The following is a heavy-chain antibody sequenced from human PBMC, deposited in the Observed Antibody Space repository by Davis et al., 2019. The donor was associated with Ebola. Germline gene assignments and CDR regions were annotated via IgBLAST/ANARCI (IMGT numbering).Heavy chain of an antibody. J-gene: IGHJ3*02. CDR2: ISTGSSYK. CDR1: GFTFSSYS. CDR3: ARDPTLLHAFDI. Sequence: PGGSLRLSCAASGFTFSSYSMNWVRQAPGKGLEWVSSISTGSSYKDYADSVKGRFTISRDNAKNSLYLQMNSLRIEDTAVYYCARDPTLLHAFDIWGQGTMVTVSS. V-gene: IGHV3-21*06.